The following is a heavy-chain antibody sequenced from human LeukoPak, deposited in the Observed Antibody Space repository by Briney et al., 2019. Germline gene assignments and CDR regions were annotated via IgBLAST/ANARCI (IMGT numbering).Heavy chain of an antibody. CDR1: GFTFDYYA. V-gene: IGHV3-9*01. CDR2: ISWNSGSI. Sequence: GGSLRLSCAASGFTFDYYAMHWVRQAPGKGLEWVSGISWNSGSIGYADSVKGRFTISRDNAKNSVYLQMSSLRDEDTALYYCAKDATAVPGTVYMDVWGKGTTVTVSS. J-gene: IGHJ6*03. CDR3: AKDATAVPGTVYMDV. D-gene: IGHD6-19*01.